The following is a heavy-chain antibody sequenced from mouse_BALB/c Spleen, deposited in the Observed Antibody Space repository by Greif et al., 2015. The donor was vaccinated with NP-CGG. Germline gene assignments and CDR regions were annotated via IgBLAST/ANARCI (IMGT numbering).Heavy chain of an antibody. D-gene: IGHD2-1*01. CDR3: ARGGDGNPGDYAMDY. CDR2: ISSGSSTI. CDR1: GFTFSSFG. V-gene: IGHV5-17*02. Sequence: EVMLVESGGGLVQPGGSRKLSCAASGFTFSSFGMHWVRQAPEKGLEWVAYISSGSSTIYYADTVKGRFTISRDNPKNTLFLQMTSLRSEDTAMYYCARGGDGNPGDYAMDYWGQGTSVTVSS. J-gene: IGHJ4*01.